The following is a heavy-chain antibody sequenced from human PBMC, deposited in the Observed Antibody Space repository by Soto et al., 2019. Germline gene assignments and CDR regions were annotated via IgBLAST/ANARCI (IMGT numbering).Heavy chain of an antibody. CDR2: IIPIFPTP. Sequence: QVQLVQSGAEVKKPGSSVKISCKASGGTFRTNAFSWVRQAAGQGLEWMGGIIPIFPTPDYPQKFQGRVTITADESTTTTYMELSSLRSEDTATYYCAKDKDRQQLGGNYYYIMDVWGQGTTVTVSS. D-gene: IGHD3-10*01. J-gene: IGHJ6*02. CDR3: AKDKDRQQLGGNYYYIMDV. CDR1: GGTFRTNA. V-gene: IGHV1-69*12.